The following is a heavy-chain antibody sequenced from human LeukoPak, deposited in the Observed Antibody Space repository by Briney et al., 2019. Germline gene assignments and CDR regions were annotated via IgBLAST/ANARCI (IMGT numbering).Heavy chain of an antibody. J-gene: IGHJ4*02. D-gene: IGHD6-19*01. Sequence: GESLKISCKGSGYMFTSYWIGWVRQMPGKGLEWMGIIYPGDSHTRYSPSFQGQVTISADKSISTAYLQWSSLKASDTAIYYCARSSGSGWSFFDYWGQGTLVTVSS. V-gene: IGHV5-51*01. CDR3: ARSSGSGWSFFDY. CDR2: IYPGDSHT. CDR1: GYMFTSYW.